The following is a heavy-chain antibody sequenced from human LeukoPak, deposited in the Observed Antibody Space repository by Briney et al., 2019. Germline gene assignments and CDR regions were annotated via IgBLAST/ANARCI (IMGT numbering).Heavy chain of an antibody. CDR2: INHSGST. CDR1: GGSLSSYY. CDR3: ARGVAPDIVVVPAATRGLDY. V-gene: IGHV4-34*01. J-gene: IGHJ4*02. D-gene: IGHD2-2*01. Sequence: SETLSLTCAVYGGSLSSYYWSWIRQPPGKGLEWVGEINHSGSTKYNPSLKSRVTISVDTSKNQFCLKLSSVTAADTAVYYCARGVAPDIVVVPAATRGLDYWGQGSLVTVSS.